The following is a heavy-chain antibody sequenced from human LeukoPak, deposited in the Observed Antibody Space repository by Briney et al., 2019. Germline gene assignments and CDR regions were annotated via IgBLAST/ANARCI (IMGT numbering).Heavy chain of an antibody. CDR3: AGNSRITRHFGY. D-gene: IGHD3-10*01. CDR2: MNPNSGNT. CDR1: GYTFTSYD. J-gene: IGHJ4*02. V-gene: IGHV1-8*01. Sequence: GASVKVSCKASGYTFTSYDINWVRQATGQGLEWMGWMNPNSGNTGYAQKFQGRVTMTRNTSISTAYMELSSLRSDDTAVYYCAGNSRITRHFGYWGQGTLVTVSS.